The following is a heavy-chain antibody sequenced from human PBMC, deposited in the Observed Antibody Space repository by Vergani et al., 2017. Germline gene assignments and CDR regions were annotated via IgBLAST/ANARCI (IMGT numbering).Heavy chain of an antibody. Sequence: QLQLQESGSGLVKPSQTLSLTCAVSGGSISSGGYSWSWIRQPPGKGLEWIGYIYHSGSTYYNPSLKSRVTISVDRSKNQFSLKLSSVTAADTAVYYCARVSYSGYDEHGLFDYWGQGTLVTVSS. CDR1: GGSISSGGYS. J-gene: IGHJ4*02. CDR2: IYHSGST. D-gene: IGHD5-12*01. CDR3: ARVSYSGYDEHGLFDY. V-gene: IGHV4-30-2*01.